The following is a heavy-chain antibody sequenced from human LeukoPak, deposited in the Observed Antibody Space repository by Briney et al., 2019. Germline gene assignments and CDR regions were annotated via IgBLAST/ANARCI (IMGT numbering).Heavy chain of an antibody. CDR2: IRSKPYGGTI. J-gene: IGHJ6*02. Sequence: TGGSLRLSCTAPGFPFSDYVMNWFRQAPGKGLDWVGFIRSKPYGGTIEYAASVRGRFTLSRDDSKTIAYLQMNSLKTEDTAVYYCTRDGSEAYGSGRRMDVWGQGTAVTVSS. V-gene: IGHV3-49*03. CDR3: TRDGSEAYGSGRRMDV. CDR1: GFPFSDYV. D-gene: IGHD3-10*01.